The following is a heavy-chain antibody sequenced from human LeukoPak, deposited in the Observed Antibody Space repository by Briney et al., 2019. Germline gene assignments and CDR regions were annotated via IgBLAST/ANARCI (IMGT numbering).Heavy chain of an antibody. CDR3: ARSGPHFDY. Sequence: SETLSLTCTVSGGSISNYYWSWIRQPPGKGLEWIGYIYYSGSTYYNPSLKSRVTISVDTSKNQFSLKLSSVTAADTAVYYCARSGPHFDYWGQGTLVTVSS. D-gene: IGHD3-3*01. V-gene: IGHV4-59*08. CDR1: GGSISNYY. J-gene: IGHJ4*02. CDR2: IYYSGST.